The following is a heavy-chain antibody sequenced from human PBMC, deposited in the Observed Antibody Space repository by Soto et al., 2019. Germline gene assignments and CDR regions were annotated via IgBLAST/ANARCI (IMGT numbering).Heavy chain of an antibody. V-gene: IGHV4-59*08. J-gene: IGHJ5*02. CDR2: IYYSGST. D-gene: IGHD6-13*01. CDR1: GGSISSYY. CDR3: ARAKAPLYSSSWYWFDP. Sequence: PSETLSLTCTVSGGSISSYYWSWIRQPSGKGLEWIGYIYYSGSTNYNPSLKSRVTISVDTSKNQFSLKLSSVTAADTAVYYCARAKAPLYSSSWYWFDPWGQGTLVTVS.